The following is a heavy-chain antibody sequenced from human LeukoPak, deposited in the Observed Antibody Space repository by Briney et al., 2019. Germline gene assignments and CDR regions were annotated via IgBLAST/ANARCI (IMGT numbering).Heavy chain of an antibody. J-gene: IGHJ4*02. Sequence: ASVKVSCKASGYTFTSYGISWVRQAPGQGLEWMGWINTNTGNPTYAQGVTGRCVFSLDTSVSTAYLQISSLKAEDTAVYYCAMNYYGSGSYYYFDYWGQGTLVTVSS. CDR1: GYTFTSYG. D-gene: IGHD3-10*01. CDR2: INTNTGNP. CDR3: AMNYYGSGSYYYFDY. V-gene: IGHV7-4-1*02.